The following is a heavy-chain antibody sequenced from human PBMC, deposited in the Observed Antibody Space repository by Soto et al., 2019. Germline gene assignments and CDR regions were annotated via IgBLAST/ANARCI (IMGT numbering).Heavy chain of an antibody. CDR1: GFTFSSYA. CDR3: ARVEGRGYSYGFDY. V-gene: IGHV3-30-3*01. Sequence: PGGSLRLSCAASGFTFSSYAMHWVRQAPGKGLEWVAVISYDGSNKYYADSVKGRFTISRDNSKNTLYLQMNSLRAEDTAVYYCARVEGRGYSYGFDYWGQGTLVTVSS. CDR2: ISYDGSNK. D-gene: IGHD5-18*01. J-gene: IGHJ4*02.